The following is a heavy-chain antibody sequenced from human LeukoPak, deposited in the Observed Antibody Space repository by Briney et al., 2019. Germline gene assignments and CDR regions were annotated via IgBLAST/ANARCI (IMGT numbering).Heavy chain of an antibody. Sequence: PGGSLRLSCAASGFTFDDHGMSWVRQAPGKGLEWVANIKQDGSEKYYVDSVKGRFTIARDNAKNTVFLQMDSLRAEDTAVYFCARESVRRISMRARGYFDYWGQGTRVTVSS. CDR2: IKQDGSEK. CDR3: ARESVRRISMRARGYFDY. J-gene: IGHJ4*02. D-gene: IGHD3-22*01. V-gene: IGHV3-7*01. CDR1: GFTFDDHG.